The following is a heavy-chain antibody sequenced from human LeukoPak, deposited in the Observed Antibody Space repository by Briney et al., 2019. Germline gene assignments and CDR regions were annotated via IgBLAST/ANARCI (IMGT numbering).Heavy chain of an antibody. Sequence: GGSLRLSCAASGFTFSSYAMSWVRQAPGKGLEWVSAISGSGDNTYHADSVKGRFTISRDNAKNTLYLEMNSLRAEDTAVYYCASSSYSSSSFDYWGQGTLVTVSS. CDR2: ISGSGDNT. CDR3: ASSSYSSSSFDY. V-gene: IGHV3-23*01. J-gene: IGHJ4*02. D-gene: IGHD6-13*01. CDR1: GFTFSSYA.